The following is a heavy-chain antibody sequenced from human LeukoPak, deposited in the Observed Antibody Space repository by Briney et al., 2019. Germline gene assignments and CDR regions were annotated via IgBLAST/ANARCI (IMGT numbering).Heavy chain of an antibody. CDR3: ARGTDRDYVDY. V-gene: IGHV4-4*07. CDR2: IYSSGSA. J-gene: IGHJ4*02. Sequence: SETLSLTCTVSGGSISSYYWSWIRQPAGKGLEWLGRIYSSGSANYNPSLKSRVTMSVDTSKNQFSLKLRSVTAADTAVYYCARGTDRDYVDYWGRGTLVTLSS. CDR1: GGSISSYY.